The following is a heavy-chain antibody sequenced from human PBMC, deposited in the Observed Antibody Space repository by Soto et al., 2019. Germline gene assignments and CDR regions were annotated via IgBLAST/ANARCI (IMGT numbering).Heavy chain of an antibody. CDR3: ARVSGIYYYGMDV. CDR1: GGSFSGYY. V-gene: IGHV4-34*01. Sequence: SETLSLTCAVYGGSFSGYYWSWIRQPPGKGLEWIGEINHSGSTNYNPSLKSRVTISVDTSKNQVSLKLSSVTAADTAVYYCARVSGIYYYGMDVWGQGTTVTISS. J-gene: IGHJ6*02. CDR2: INHSGST.